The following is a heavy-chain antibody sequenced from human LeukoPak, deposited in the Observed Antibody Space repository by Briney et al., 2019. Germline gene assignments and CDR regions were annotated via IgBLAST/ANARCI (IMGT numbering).Heavy chain of an antibody. CDR2: IHYTGST. J-gene: IGHJ5*02. CDR1: GGSISSYY. V-gene: IGHV4-59*01. Sequence: PSETLSLTCTVSGGSISSYYWSWIRQSPGKGLECIGYIHYTGSTNYNPSLKSRVTISVETSKNQFSLKLKSVTAADTAVYYCARGGYYGSGNDFRFDPWGQGTLVTVSS. D-gene: IGHD3-10*01. CDR3: ARGGYYGSGNDFRFDP.